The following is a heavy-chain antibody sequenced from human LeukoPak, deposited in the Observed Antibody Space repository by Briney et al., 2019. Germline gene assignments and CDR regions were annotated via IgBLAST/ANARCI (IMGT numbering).Heavy chain of an antibody. CDR1: GVSFSGYC. D-gene: IGHD4-23*01. V-gene: IGHV4-34*01. CDR2: INRSGST. J-gene: IGHJ4*02. Sequence: SETLSLTCAAYGVSFSGYCWSWTRQPPGKGLEWIGQINRSGSTKYNPSVKSRVTVSVDTTKNQFSLKPSSVTAVDTAENYCALGGDYGGNFDGYWGQGTLV. CDR3: ALGGDYGGNFDGY.